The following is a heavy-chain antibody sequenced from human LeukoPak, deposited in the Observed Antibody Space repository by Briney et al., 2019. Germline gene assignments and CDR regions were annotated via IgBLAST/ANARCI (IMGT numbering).Heavy chain of an antibody. CDR2: ISAYNGNT. V-gene: IGHV1-18*01. Sequence: ASVKVSCKASGYTFTSYYISWVRQAPGQGLEWMGWISAYNGNTNYAQKLQGRVTMTTDTSTSTAYMELRSLRSDDTAVYYCARVRSIAARRVSDAFDIWGQGTMVTVSS. J-gene: IGHJ3*02. CDR3: ARVRSIAARRVSDAFDI. CDR1: GYTFTSYY. D-gene: IGHD6-6*01.